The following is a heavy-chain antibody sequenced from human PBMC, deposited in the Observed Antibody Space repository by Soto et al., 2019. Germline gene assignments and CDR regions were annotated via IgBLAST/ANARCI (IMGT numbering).Heavy chain of an antibody. Sequence: SETLSLPCTVSGGSINSYYWSWIRQPAGKGLEWIGRIYTSGSTNYNPSLKSRVTMSVDTSKNQFSLKLSSVTAADTAVYYCARACSSNSCYDVFDYWGQGTLVTVSS. CDR2: IYTSGST. V-gene: IGHV4-4*07. D-gene: IGHD2-2*01. J-gene: IGHJ4*02. CDR1: GGSINSYY. CDR3: ARACSSNSCYDVFDY.